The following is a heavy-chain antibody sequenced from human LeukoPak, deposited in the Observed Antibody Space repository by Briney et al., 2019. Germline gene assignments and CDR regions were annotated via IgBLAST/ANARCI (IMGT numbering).Heavy chain of an antibody. J-gene: IGHJ4*02. CDR3: ARDLRPNYGDLFDY. D-gene: IGHD4-17*01. V-gene: IGHV3-7*01. CDR2: IKQGGSEQ. Sequence: PGGSLRLSCAAYGFTISSYWRRWVPQAPGKGLEWVANIKQGGSEQYDVDSVKGRFTISRDNAKNSLYLQMNSLRAEDTAVYYCARDLRPNYGDLFDYWGQGTLVTVSS. CDR1: GFTISSYW.